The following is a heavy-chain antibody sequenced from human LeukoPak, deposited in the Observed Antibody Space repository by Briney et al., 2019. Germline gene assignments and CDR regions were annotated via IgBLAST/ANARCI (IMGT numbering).Heavy chain of an antibody. CDR3: ARDLSSTANWEFDY. CDR2: INSNSGGT. CDR1: GYTFTDYF. Sequence: ASVKVSCKASGYTFTDYFIHWVRQAPGQGLEWMGRINSNSGGTEFAQRFQGRVTMTRATSINTAYMELSRLSSDDTAVYYCARDLSSTANWEFDYWGQGTLVTVSS. V-gene: IGHV1-2*06. D-gene: IGHD7-27*01. J-gene: IGHJ4*02.